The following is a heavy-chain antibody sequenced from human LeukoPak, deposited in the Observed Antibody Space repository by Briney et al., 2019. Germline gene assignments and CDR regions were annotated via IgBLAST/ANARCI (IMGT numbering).Heavy chain of an antibody. CDR3: ARSANALWFGELLGLDFDY. CDR2: IYYSGST. V-gene: IGHV4-59*01. J-gene: IGHJ4*02. CDR1: GGSISSYY. Sequence: SETPSLTCTVSGGSISSYYWSWIRQPPGKGLEWIGYIYYSGSTNYNPSLKSRVTISVDTSKNQFSLKLSSVTAADTAVYYCARSANALWFGELLGLDFDYWGQGTLVTVSS. D-gene: IGHD3-10*01.